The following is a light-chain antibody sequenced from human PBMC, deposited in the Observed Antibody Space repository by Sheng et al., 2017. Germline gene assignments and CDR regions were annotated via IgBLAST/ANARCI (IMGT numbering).Light chain of an antibody. J-gene: IGKJ1*01. CDR1: QTINKY. CDR2: AAS. Sequence: DIQMTQSPSSLSASVGDRVTITCRASQTINKYLNWYQQKPGKATRLLIYAASTLQSGVPSRFSGSGSGSDFALSIDSLQPEDFATYYCQQSYSIPRTFAKGPRW. V-gene: IGKV1-39*01. CDR3: QQSYSIPRT.